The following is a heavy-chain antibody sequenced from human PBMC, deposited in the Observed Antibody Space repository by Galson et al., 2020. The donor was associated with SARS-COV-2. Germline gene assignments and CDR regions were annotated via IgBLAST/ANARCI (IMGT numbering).Heavy chain of an antibody. D-gene: IGHD2-15*01. V-gene: IGHV3-64*02. CDR2: IDSNGGST. Sequence: GEYLKLSCAASGFTFNNFAMHWVRQAPGKGLEYVSAIDSNGGSTYYADSVKGRFTIFRDNSRNTLYLQMGSLRTEDMAVYYCARTLTVVAGYFDYWGQGSLVTVSS. CDR3: ARTLTVVAGYFDY. CDR1: GFTFNNFA. J-gene: IGHJ4*02.